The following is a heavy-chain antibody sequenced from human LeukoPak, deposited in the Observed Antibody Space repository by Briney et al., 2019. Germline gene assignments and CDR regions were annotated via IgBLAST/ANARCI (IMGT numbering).Heavy chain of an antibody. CDR2: ISAYNGNT. V-gene: IGHV1-18*01. CDR1: GYTFTSYG. J-gene: IGHJ6*03. D-gene: IGHD5-18*01. CDR3: ARGYSYGYFYYYYYMDV. Sequence: GASVKVSCKASGYTFTSYGIGWVRQAPGQGLEWMGWISAYNGNTNYAQKLQGRVTMTTDTSTSTAYMELRSLRSDDTAVYYCARGYSYGYFYYYYYMDVWGKGTTVTVSS.